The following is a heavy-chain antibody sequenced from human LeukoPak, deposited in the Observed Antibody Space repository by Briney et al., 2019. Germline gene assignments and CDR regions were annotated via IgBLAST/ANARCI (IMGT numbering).Heavy chain of an antibody. Sequence: PGGSLRLSCEASGFTFSPYSMNWVRQAPGKGLEWVAYITSSSSAIYYADSVKGRFTISRDNAKNSLYLQMNSLRAEDTAVYYCARILTTGTTVSYWGQGTLVTVTS. V-gene: IGHV3-48*01. CDR3: ARILTTGTTVSY. CDR2: ITSSSSAI. CDR1: GFTFSPYS. D-gene: IGHD1-1*01. J-gene: IGHJ4*02.